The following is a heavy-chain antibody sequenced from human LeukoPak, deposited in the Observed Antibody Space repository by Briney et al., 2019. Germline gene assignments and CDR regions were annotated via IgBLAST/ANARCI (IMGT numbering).Heavy chain of an antibody. CDR1: GFTFSSYE. J-gene: IGHJ4*02. V-gene: IGHV3-48*03. Sequence: GGSLRLSCAASGFTFSSYEMNWVRQAPGKGLEWVSYISSSGSTIYYADSVKGRFTISRDNAKNSLYLQMNSLRAEDTAVYYCARGGILGGFDYWGQGTLMTVSS. D-gene: IGHD3-9*01. CDR2: ISSSGSTI. CDR3: ARGGILGGFDY.